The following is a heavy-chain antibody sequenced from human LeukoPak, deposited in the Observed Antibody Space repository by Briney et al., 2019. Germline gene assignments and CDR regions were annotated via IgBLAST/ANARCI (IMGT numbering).Heavy chain of an antibody. CDR2: IYPADSDI. D-gene: IGHD3-22*01. CDR3: ARFEVNHEDGSSYFYFDY. CDR1: GYAFASYW. J-gene: IGHJ4*02. V-gene: IGHV5-51*01. Sequence: GGSLKISCRGLGYAFASYWIGWVRQVPGKGLEWMGIIYPADSDIKYNPSFEGQVTFSADKSNNTAYLQWNSLKASDTALYYCARFEVNHEDGSSYFYFDYWGQGTLVTVSS.